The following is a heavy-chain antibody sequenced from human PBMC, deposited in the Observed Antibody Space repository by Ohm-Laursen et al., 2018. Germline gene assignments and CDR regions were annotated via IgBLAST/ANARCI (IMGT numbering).Heavy chain of an antibody. J-gene: IGHJ3*02. CDR2: ISSEGSVT. V-gene: IGHV3-74*03. D-gene: IGHD6-13*01. CDR1: GFNFSNYW. CDR3: AKDHSPYSSSFRSAFDI. Sequence: SLRLSCTASGFNFSNYWMHWVRQGPGRGLLWVSRISSEGSVTTFADSVKGRFTISRDNAKNSLYLQMNSLRAEDTALYYCAKDHSPYSSSFRSAFDIWGRGTMVTVSS.